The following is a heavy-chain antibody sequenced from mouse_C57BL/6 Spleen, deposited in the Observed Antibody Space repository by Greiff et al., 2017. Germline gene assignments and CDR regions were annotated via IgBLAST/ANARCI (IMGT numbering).Heavy chain of an antibody. D-gene: IGHD3-3*01. CDR3: ARPGTGAWFAY. J-gene: IGHJ3*01. V-gene: IGHV5-17*01. CDR1: GFTFSDYG. Sequence: EVNVVESGGGLVKPGGSLKLSCAASGFTFSDYGMHWVRQAPEKGLEWVAYISSGSSTIYYAETVKGRFTISRDNAKNTLFLQMTSLRSEDTAMYYCARPGTGAWFAYWGQGTLVTVSA. CDR2: ISSGSSTI.